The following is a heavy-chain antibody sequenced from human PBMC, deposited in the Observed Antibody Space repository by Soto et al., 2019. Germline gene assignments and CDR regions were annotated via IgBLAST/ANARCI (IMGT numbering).Heavy chain of an antibody. CDR3: ARDSRYFDWLSYFDY. D-gene: IGHD3-9*01. V-gene: IGHV4-4*02. CDR2: IYHSGST. CDR1: GGSISSSNW. Sequence: SETLSLTCAVSGGSISSSNWWSWVRQPPGKGLEWIGEIYHSGSTNYNPSLKSRVTISVDKSKNQFSLKLSSVTAADTAVYYCARDSRYFDWLSYFDYWGQGTLVTVSS. J-gene: IGHJ4*02.